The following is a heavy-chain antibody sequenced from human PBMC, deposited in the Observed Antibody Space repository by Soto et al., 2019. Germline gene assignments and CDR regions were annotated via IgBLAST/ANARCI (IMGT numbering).Heavy chain of an antibody. J-gene: IGHJ6*02. Sequence: XGSLSLSCAASGFSFSGDSMNWVRQAPGKGLEWVSSISTTSTYIYYADSVKGRFTISRDNANNSLHLQMNSLRAEDTAVYYCTRDYVMDVWGQGTTVTVSS. CDR1: GFSFSGDS. CDR3: TRDYVMDV. V-gene: IGHV3-21*01. CDR2: ISTTSTYI.